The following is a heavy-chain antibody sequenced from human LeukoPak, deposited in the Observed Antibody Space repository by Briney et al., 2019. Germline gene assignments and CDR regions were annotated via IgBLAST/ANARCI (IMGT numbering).Heavy chain of an antibody. V-gene: IGHV6-1*01. J-gene: IGHJ4*02. CDR1: GDSASSNSAA. CDR2: TYYRSKWYN. Sequence: SQTLSLTCAISGDSASSNSAAWNWIRQSPSRGLEWLGRTYYRSKWYNDYAVSVKSRITINPDTSKNQFSLQLNSVTPEDTAVYYCAREIGSSGWYPGGTLDYWGQGTLVTVSS. CDR3: AREIGSSGWYPGGTLDY. D-gene: IGHD6-19*01.